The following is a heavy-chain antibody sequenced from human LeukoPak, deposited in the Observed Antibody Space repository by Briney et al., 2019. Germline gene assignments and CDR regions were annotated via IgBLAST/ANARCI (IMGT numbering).Heavy chain of an antibody. Sequence: GSLRLSCAASGFAVSSNYMSWVRQAPGKGLEWVSVIYSGGSTYYADSVKGRFTISRDNSKNTLYLQMNSLRAEDTAVYYCAKEGRVYLVGAKHPFDYWGQGTLVTVSS. CDR3: AKEGRVYLVGAKHPFDY. J-gene: IGHJ4*02. CDR1: GFAVSSNY. D-gene: IGHD1-26*01. V-gene: IGHV3-53*01. CDR2: IYSGGST.